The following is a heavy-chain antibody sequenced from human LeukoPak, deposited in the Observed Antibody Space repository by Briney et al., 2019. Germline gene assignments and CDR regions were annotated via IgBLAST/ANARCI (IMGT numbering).Heavy chain of an antibody. Sequence: PGGSLRLSCAASGFTFSSYAMSWVRQAPGKGLEWVSGISGSGGRTYYADSVKGRFTISRDNSKNTLYLQMNSLRAEDTAVYYCARGDTYYDFWSGYYPFDYWGQGTLVTVSS. V-gene: IGHV3-23*01. J-gene: IGHJ4*02. D-gene: IGHD3-3*01. CDR2: ISGSGGRT. CDR3: ARGDTYYDFWSGYYPFDY. CDR1: GFTFSSYA.